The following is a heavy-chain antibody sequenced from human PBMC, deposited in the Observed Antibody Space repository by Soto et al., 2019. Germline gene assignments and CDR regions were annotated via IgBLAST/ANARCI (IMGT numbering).Heavy chain of an antibody. Sequence: SETLSLTCTVSGGSISSYYWSWIRQPPGKGLEWIGYIYYSGSTNYNPSLKSRVTISVDTSKNQFSLKLSSVTAADTAVYYCARGWTGDRSWYFDLWGRGTLVTVSS. CDR1: GGSISSYY. CDR2: IYYSGST. J-gene: IGHJ2*01. CDR3: ARGWTGDRSWYFDL. V-gene: IGHV4-59*01. D-gene: IGHD7-27*01.